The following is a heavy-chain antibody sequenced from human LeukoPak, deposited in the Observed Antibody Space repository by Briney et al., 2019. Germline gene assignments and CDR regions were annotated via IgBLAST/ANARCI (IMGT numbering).Heavy chain of an antibody. CDR3: ARVGLYYDILTGTGKYNWFDP. CDR2: IYYSGST. D-gene: IGHD3-9*01. V-gene: IGHV4-61*05. J-gene: IGHJ5*02. CDR1: GGSISSSSYY. Sequence: SETLSLTCTVSGGSISSSSYYWGWIRQPPGKGLEWIGYIYYSGSTNYNPSLKSRVTISVDTSKNQFSLKPSSVTAADTAVYYCARVGLYYDILTGTGKYNWFDPWGQGTLVTVSS.